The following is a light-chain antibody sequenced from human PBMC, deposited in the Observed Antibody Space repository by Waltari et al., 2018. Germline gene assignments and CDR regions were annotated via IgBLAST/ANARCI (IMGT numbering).Light chain of an antibody. CDR1: SSNIGSYT. V-gene: IGLV1-44*01. Sequence: QSVLTQPPSASGTPGQRVTISCSGSSSNIGSYTVNWYQQFPGTAPKLLIYSNEQRPLCGPDRFSGSKSGTSASLAISGLQSEDEADYYCVTWDDRLNGQGVFGGGTRLTVL. CDR3: VTWDDRLNGQGV. J-gene: IGLJ3*02. CDR2: SNE.